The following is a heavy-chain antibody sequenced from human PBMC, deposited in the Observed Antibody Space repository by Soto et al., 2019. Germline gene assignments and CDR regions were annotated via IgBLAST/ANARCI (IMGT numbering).Heavy chain of an antibody. D-gene: IGHD6-19*01. CDR1: GYMFTGFY. Sequence: GASVEVSCKASGYMFTGFYLHWVRQAPGQGLEWMGWINPNNGVTTYAKNFQGRVTMTRDSSISTAYMELSSLRSDDTAVYFCAAAAIPVAGRHPDFWGQGTVVTVSS. V-gene: IGHV1-2*02. CDR2: INPNNGVT. J-gene: IGHJ4*02. CDR3: AAAAIPVAGRHPDF.